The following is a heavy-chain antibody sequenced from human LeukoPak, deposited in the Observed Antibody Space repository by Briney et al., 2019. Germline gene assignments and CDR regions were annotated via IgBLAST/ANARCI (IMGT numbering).Heavy chain of an antibody. Sequence: PGGSLRLSCAASGFTVSTNYMSWVRQAPGKGLEWVAVISYDGSNKYYADSVKGRFTISRDNSKNTLYLQMNSLRAEDTAVYYCAKSSYDILTGPHFQHWGQGTLVTVSS. CDR1: GFTVSTNY. V-gene: IGHV3-30*18. CDR3: AKSSYDILTGPHFQH. J-gene: IGHJ1*01. CDR2: ISYDGSNK. D-gene: IGHD3-9*01.